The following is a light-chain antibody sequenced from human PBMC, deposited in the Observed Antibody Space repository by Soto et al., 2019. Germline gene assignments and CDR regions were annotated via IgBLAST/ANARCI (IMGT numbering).Light chain of an antibody. J-gene: IGLJ1*01. V-gene: IGLV1-40*01. CDR1: TSNIGAPYD. Sequence: QAVLTQPPSVSGAPGQRVSISCTGSTSNIGAPYDVHWYQHLPGTAPKLLIYGDNNRPSGVPDRFSGSKSGTSASLAITRLQAEDEADYYCQAYDSSLHKYVFGTGTKLTVL. CDR2: GDN. CDR3: QAYDSSLHKYV.